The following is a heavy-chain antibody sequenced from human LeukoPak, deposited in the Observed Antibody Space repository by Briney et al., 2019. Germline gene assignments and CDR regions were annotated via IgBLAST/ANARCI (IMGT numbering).Heavy chain of an antibody. V-gene: IGHV3-33*03. Sequence: PGGSLRLSCAASGFTFSSYGMHWVRQAPGKGLEWVAVIWYDGSNKYYADSVKGRFTISRDNAKYTLYLQMNSLRAEDTGVYYCARGLTVGVVLDYWGQGALVTVSS. CDR3: ARGLTVGVVLDY. CDR1: GFTFSSYG. CDR2: IWYDGSNK. J-gene: IGHJ4*02. D-gene: IGHD1-26*01.